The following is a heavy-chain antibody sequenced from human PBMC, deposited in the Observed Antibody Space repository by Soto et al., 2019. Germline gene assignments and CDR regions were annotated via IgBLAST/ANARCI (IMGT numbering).Heavy chain of an antibody. V-gene: IGHV3-23*01. CDR2: ISGSGGST. Sequence: EVQLLESGGGLVQPGGSLRLSCAASGFTFSSYAMSWVRQAPGKGLEWVSAISGSGGSTYYADSVKGRFTISRDNSKNTLYLHMNSLRAEDTAVYYCAKDLQASDYDFWSGYPPFNYWGQGTLVTVSS. J-gene: IGHJ4*02. CDR1: GFTFSSYA. CDR3: AKDLQASDYDFWSGYPPFNY. D-gene: IGHD3-3*01.